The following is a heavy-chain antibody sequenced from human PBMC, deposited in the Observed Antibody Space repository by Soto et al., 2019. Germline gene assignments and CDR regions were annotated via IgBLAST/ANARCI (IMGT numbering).Heavy chain of an antibody. CDR2: ISYDGSNK. V-gene: IGHV3-30-3*01. Sequence: GGSLRLSCAASGFTFSSYAMHWVRQAPGKGLEWVAVISYDGSNKYYADSVKGRFTIYRDNSKNTLYLQMNSLRAEDTAVYYCAREDSSGYYYEGPFDYWGQGTLVTVSS. D-gene: IGHD3-22*01. CDR1: GFTFSSYA. J-gene: IGHJ4*02. CDR3: AREDSSGYYYEGPFDY.